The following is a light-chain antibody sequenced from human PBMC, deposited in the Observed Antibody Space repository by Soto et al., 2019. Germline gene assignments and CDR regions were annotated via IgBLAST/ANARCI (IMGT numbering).Light chain of an antibody. CDR2: ATS. CDR1: QDIGNF. V-gene: IGKV1-27*01. Sequence: DIQMTQSPSSLSASVGDRVTMTCRASQDIGNFLAWYQQKPGKSPKLLIYATSSLELGVSSRFSGGGSGTDFTLIISGLQPEDVATYYCQKYDSAPWTFGQGNKVEIK. J-gene: IGKJ1*01. CDR3: QKYDSAPWT.